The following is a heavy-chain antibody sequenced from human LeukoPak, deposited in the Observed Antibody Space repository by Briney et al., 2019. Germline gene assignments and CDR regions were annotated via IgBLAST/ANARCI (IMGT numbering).Heavy chain of an antibody. CDR1: GGSISSSSYY. CDR2: IYYSGST. CDR3: ARDGVGRGGDFDY. D-gene: IGHD3-10*01. V-gene: IGHV4-39*07. J-gene: IGHJ4*02. Sequence: SETLSLTCTVSGGSISSSSYYWGWIRQPPGKGLEWIGSIYYSGSTYYNPSLKSRVTISVDTSKNQFSLKLSSVTAADTAVYYCARDGVGRGGDFDYWGQGTLVTVSS.